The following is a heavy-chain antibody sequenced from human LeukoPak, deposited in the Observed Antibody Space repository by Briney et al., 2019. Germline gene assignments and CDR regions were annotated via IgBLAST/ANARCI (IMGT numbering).Heavy chain of an antibody. Sequence: GGSLRLSCTASGFTFSSYGMSWVRQAPGKGLEWVSGISSSGGGTYYADSVKGRFTISRDNSKNTLYLQMNSLRGEDTAVYYCAKVVGYTSSWYFDYWGQGTLATVSS. CDR2: ISSSGGGT. CDR3: AKVVGYTSSWYFDY. D-gene: IGHD6-13*01. CDR1: GFTFSSYG. J-gene: IGHJ4*02. V-gene: IGHV3-23*01.